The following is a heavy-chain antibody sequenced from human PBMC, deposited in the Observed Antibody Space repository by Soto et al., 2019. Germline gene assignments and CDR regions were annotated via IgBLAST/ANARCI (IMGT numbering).Heavy chain of an antibody. V-gene: IGHV3-23*01. D-gene: IGHD3-10*01. CDR3: AKDVSGEFGETLMFHY. Sequence: GECLNLSCAASGFTFSSGAMVWGRRAPGNGLEWVSTIDNSGGSTHYADSVKGRFTISRDNSKNTVYLQMNSLRAEDTAVYYCAKDVSGEFGETLMFHYWGQGTLVTVSS. J-gene: IGHJ4*02. CDR2: IDNSGGST. CDR1: GFTFSSGA.